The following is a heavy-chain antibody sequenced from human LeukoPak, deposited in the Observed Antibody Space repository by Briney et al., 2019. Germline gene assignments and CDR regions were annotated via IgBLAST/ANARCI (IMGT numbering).Heavy chain of an antibody. D-gene: IGHD4-17*01. Sequence: ASVTVSCKASGYTFTGYYLHWVRQAPGQGLGWMGWINCNSGGTSYAQKFQGRVTMTRDTSISTVYMELSRQIFDDTAVYYCARDKATVDTPYFDYWGQGTQVTVSS. V-gene: IGHV1-2*02. J-gene: IGHJ4*02. CDR1: GYTFTGYY. CDR3: ARDKATVDTPYFDY. CDR2: INCNSGGT.